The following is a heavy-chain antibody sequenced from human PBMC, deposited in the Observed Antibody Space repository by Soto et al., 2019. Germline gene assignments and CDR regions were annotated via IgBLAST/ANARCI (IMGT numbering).Heavy chain of an antibody. D-gene: IGHD3-16*02. V-gene: IGHV3-15*01. CDR3: TTEIHSYRYFDY. Sequence: EVQLVESGGGLVKPGGSLRLSCAASGFTCSNAWLSWVRQAPGQGLEWVGQIKTTTDGGTTDYAAPVKGRFTISRDDSQNNLYLQMDSLNTEDIAVYFCTTEIHSYRYFDYWGQGNLVTVSS. J-gene: IGHJ4*02. CDR1: GFTCSNAW. CDR2: IKTTTDGGTT.